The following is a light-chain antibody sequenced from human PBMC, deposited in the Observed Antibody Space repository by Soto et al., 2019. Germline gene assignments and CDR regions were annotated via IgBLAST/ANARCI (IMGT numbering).Light chain of an antibody. V-gene: IGLV1-47*01. CDR1: TSNILRNY. J-gene: IGLJ1*01. CDR2: MND. CDR3: ASWDDSLSGYV. Sequence: QSVLTQPPSASGNPGPRLTLSCSGSTSNILRNYVYWYRQLPGTAPRLLISMNDQRTSGVPDRFSGSKSGTSASLAISGLRSEDEADYYCASWDDSLSGYVFGTGTKLTVL.